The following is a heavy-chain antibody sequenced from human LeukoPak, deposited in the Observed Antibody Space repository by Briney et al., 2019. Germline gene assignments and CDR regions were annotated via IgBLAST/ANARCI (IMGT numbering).Heavy chain of an antibody. CDR3: ARDASSGWYLDY. V-gene: IGHV1-46*01. J-gene: IGHJ4*02. CDR1: GYTFTNYY. Sequence: ASVKVSCKASGYTFTNYYMHWVRQAPGQGLEWMGIINPSGGSTNYAQKFQGRVTMTRDTSTSTVYMELSSLRSEDTAVYYCARDASSGWYLDYWGQGTLVTVSS. D-gene: IGHD6-19*01. CDR2: INPSGGST.